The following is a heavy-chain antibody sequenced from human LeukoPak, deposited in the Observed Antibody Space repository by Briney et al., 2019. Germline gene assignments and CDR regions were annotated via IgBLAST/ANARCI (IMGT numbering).Heavy chain of an antibody. CDR2: INHSGST. V-gene: IGHV4-34*01. CDR1: GVSFSGYY. CDR3: ARGGVSDWFDP. D-gene: IGHD2-8*01. J-gene: IGHJ5*02. Sequence: SETLSLTCAVYGVSFSGYYWSWIRQPPGKGLEWIGEINHSGSTNYNPSLKSRVTISVDTSKNQFSLKLSSVTAADTAVYYCARGGVSDWFDPWGKGTLVTVSS.